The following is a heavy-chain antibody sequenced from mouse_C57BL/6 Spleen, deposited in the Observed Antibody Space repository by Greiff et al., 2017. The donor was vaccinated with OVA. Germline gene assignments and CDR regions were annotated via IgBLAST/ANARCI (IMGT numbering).Heavy chain of an antibody. Sequence: VQLKESGPELVKPGASVKISCKASGYSFTDYNMNWVKQSTGKSLEWIGVINPNYGTTSYNQKFKGKATLTVDQSSSTAYMQLNSLTSEDSAVYYCARWTYGYDEGNYAMDYWGQGTSVTVSS. CDR3: ARWTYGYDEGNYAMDY. D-gene: IGHD2-2*01. V-gene: IGHV1-39*01. CDR1: GYSFTDYN. J-gene: IGHJ4*01. CDR2: INPNYGTT.